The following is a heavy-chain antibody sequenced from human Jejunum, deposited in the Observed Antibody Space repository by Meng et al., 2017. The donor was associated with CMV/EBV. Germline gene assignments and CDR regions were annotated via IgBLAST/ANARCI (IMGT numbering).Heavy chain of an antibody. CDR2: IKAKSDGGTT. J-gene: IGHJ4*02. Sequence: EGQLVESGGGLIKPGGSLRLSLAASGFSFPDAWMSWVRQAPGKGLEWVGRIKAKSDGGTTEYPAPVKGRFTISRDDSKNTLFLQMNSLKTEDTAVYYCTTGRAHWGQGTLVTVSS. CDR3: TTGRAH. V-gene: IGHV3-15*01. CDR1: GFSFPDAW.